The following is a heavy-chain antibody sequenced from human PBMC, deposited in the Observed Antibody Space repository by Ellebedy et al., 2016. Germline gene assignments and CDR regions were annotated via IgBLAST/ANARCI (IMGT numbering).Heavy chain of an antibody. D-gene: IGHD2-21*02. CDR1: GFTVSSNY. J-gene: IGHJ3*02. V-gene: IGHV3-30*03. Sequence: GGSLRLSXAASGFTVSSNYMSWVRQAPGKGLEWVAVISYDASNKYYADSVKGRFTISRDNSKNTLYLQMNSLRAEDTAVYYCARSCGGDCNGAFDIWGQGTMVTVSS. CDR3: ARSCGGDCNGAFDI. CDR2: ISYDASNK.